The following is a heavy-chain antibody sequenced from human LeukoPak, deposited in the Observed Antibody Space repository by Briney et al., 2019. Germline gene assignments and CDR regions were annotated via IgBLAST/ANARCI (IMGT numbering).Heavy chain of an antibody. V-gene: IGHV4-30-2*01. CDR3: ATNGGYCSSTSCYSDAFDI. J-gene: IGHJ3*02. CDR2: IYHSGST. CDR1: GGSISSGGYY. Sequence: SQTLSLTCTVSGGSISSGGYYWSWIRQPPGKGLEWIGYIYHSGSTYYNPSLKSRVTISVDRSKNQFSLKLSSVTAADTAVYYCATNGGYCSSTSCYSDAFDIWGQGTMVTVSS. D-gene: IGHD2-2*02.